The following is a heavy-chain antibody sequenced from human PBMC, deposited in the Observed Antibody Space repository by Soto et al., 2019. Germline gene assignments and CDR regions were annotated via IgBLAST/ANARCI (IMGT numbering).Heavy chain of an antibody. J-gene: IGHJ4*02. CDR1: GYSFTTYW. CDR3: ARPGIAAAGTFGFDY. Sequence: PGESLKISCKGSGYSFTTYWIGWVRQVPGKGLEWMGIIYPGDSDTRYSPSFQGQVTISADKSINTAYLQWSSLKASDTAMYYCARPGIAAAGTFGFDYWGQGTLVTVSS. CDR2: IYPGDSDT. V-gene: IGHV5-51*01. D-gene: IGHD6-13*01.